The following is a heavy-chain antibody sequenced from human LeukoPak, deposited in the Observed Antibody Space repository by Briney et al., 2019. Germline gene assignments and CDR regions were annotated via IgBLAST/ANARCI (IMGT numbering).Heavy chain of an antibody. V-gene: IGHV3-48*03. Sequence: GGSLRLSCAASGFTFNSFEMNWVRQAPGKGLEWVSYITSSGNTIYYADSVKGRFTISRDNSKNTLYLQMNNLRAEDTAVYYCAKDTNFYYCMDVWGKGTTVTISS. J-gene: IGHJ6*03. CDR1: GFTFNSFE. CDR2: ITSSGNTI. CDR3: AKDTNFYYCMDV.